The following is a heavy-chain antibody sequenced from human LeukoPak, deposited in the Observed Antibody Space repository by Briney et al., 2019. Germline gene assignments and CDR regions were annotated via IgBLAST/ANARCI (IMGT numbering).Heavy chain of an antibody. D-gene: IGHD3-3*01. V-gene: IGHV1-69*05. Sequence: SVKVSCKASGGTFSSYAISWVRQAPGQGLEWMGGIIPIFGTANYAQKFQGRVTITTDESTSTAYMELSSLRSEDTAVYYCARSGNDFWSGYEDYYYYMDVWGKGTTVTVSS. J-gene: IGHJ6*03. CDR1: GGTFSSYA. CDR3: ARSGNDFWSGYEDYYYYMDV. CDR2: IIPIFGTA.